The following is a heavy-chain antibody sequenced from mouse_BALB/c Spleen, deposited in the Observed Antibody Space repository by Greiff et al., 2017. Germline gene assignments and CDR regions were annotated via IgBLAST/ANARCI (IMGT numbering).Heavy chain of an antibody. D-gene: IGHD2-14*01. CDR1: GFTFSSYG. CDR2: INSNGGST. CDR3: ARSYYRAMDY. Sequence: EVHLVESGGGLVQPGGSLKLSCAASGFTFSSYGMSWVRQTPDKRLELVATINSNGGSTYYPDSVKGRFTISRDNAKNTLYLQMSSLKSEDTAMYYCARSYYRAMDYWGQGTSVTVSS. J-gene: IGHJ4*01. V-gene: IGHV5-6-3*01.